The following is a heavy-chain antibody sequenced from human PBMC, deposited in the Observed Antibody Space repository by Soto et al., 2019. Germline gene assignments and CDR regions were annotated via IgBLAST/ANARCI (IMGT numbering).Heavy chain of an antibody. Sequence: QVQLVQSGAEVKKPGASVKVSCKASGYTFTSYTMHWVRQAPGQRLEWMGWINAGNGNTKYSQKFQGRVTITRHTSASTAYMELSSLRSEETAVYCCARGLTMVRGVILDAFDIWGEGTMVTVSS. CDR1: GYTFTSYT. J-gene: IGHJ3*02. CDR2: INAGNGNT. V-gene: IGHV1-3*01. CDR3: ARGLTMVRGVILDAFDI. D-gene: IGHD3-10*01.